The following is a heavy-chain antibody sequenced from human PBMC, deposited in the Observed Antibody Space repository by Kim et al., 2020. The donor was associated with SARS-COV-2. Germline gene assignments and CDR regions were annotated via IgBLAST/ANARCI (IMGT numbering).Heavy chain of an antibody. CDR1: GFTFSSYA. V-gene: IGHV3-23*01. Sequence: GGSLRLSCAASGFTFSSYAMSWVRQAPGKGLEWVSAISGSGGSTYYADSVKGRFTISRDNSKNTLYLQMNSLRAEDTAVYYCAKDSGFGELLSCSFDYWGQGTLVTVSS. CDR2: ISGSGGST. CDR3: AKDSGFGELLSCSFDY. J-gene: IGHJ4*02. D-gene: IGHD3-10*01.